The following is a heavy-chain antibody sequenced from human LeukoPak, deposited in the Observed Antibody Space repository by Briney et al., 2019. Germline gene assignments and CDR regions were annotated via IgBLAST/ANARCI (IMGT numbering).Heavy chain of an antibody. J-gene: IGHJ4*02. D-gene: IGHD4-17*01. CDR2: IYTSGST. CDR1: GGSISSGSYY. Sequence: SETLSLTCTVSGGSISSGSYYWSWIRRPAGKGLEWIGRIYTSGSTNYNPSLKSRVTISVDTSKNQFSLKLSSVTAADTAVYYCARAVYGDGDFDYWGQGTLVTVSS. CDR3: ARAVYGDGDFDY. V-gene: IGHV4-61*02.